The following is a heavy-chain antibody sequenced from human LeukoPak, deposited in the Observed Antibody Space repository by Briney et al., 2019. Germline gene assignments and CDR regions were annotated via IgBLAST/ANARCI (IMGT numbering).Heavy chain of an antibody. V-gene: IGHV4-34*01. CDR2: INHSGST. CDR3: ARSPPSVWFDP. CDR1: GGSFSGYY. Sequence: PSETLSLTCAVYGGSFSGYYWSWIRQPPGKGLEWIGEINHSGSTNYNPSLKSRVTISADTSKNQFSLKLSSVTAADTAVYYCARSPPSVWFDPWGQGTLVTLSS. J-gene: IGHJ5*02. D-gene: IGHD2-2*01.